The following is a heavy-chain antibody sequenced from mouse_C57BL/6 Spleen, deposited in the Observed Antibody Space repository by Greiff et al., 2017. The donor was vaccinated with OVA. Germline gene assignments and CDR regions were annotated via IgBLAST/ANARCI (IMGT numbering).Heavy chain of an antibody. V-gene: IGHV1-55*01. Sequence: QVQLQQPGAELVKPGASVKMSCKASGYTFTSYWITWVKQRPGQGLEWIGDIYPGSGSTNYNEKFKSKATLTVDTSSSTAYMQLSSLTSEDSAVYYCARSYYYAGHFDYWGQGTTLTVSS. CDR2: IYPGSGST. CDR1: GYTFTSYW. J-gene: IGHJ2*01. D-gene: IGHD1-1*01. CDR3: ARSYYYAGHFDY.